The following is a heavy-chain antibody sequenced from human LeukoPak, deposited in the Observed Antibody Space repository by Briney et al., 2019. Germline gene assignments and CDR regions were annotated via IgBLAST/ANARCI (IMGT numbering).Heavy chain of an antibody. Sequence: GGSLRLSCAASGFTFSSYAMSWVRQAPGKGLEWVSAISGSGGSTYYADSVKGRFTISRDNSKNTLYLQMNSPRAEDTAVYYCAKDSIVATIISDYWGQGTLVTVSS. D-gene: IGHD5-12*01. CDR2: ISGSGGST. CDR3: AKDSIVATIISDY. J-gene: IGHJ4*02. CDR1: GFTFSSYA. V-gene: IGHV3-23*01.